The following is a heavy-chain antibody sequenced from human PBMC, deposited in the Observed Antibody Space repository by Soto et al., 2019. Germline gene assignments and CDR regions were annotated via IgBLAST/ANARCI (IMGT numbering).Heavy chain of an antibody. V-gene: IGHV3-30*18. J-gene: IGHJ4*02. CDR1: GFTFSSYG. D-gene: IGHD3-22*01. CDR3: AKEWVYDSSGWSFDY. Sequence: QVQLVESGGGVVQPGRSLRLSCAASGFTFSSYGMHWVRQAPGKGLEWVAVILDDGSNKYYADSVKGRFIISRDNSKNTLYLQRNSLRAEYTAVYYCAKEWVYDSSGWSFDYWGQGTLVTVSS. CDR2: ILDDGSNK.